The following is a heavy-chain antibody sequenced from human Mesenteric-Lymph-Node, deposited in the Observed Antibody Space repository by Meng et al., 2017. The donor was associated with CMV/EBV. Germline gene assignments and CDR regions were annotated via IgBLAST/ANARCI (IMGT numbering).Heavy chain of an antibody. J-gene: IGHJ4*02. CDR3: AKDTFYDSSGRVEY. V-gene: IGHV3-7*03. Sequence: GESLKISCAASGFTFSSYWMSWVRQAPGKGLEWVANIKQDGGEKYYVDSVKGRFTISRDNAKNSLYLQMNSLRAEDTAVYYCAKDTFYDSSGRVEYWGRGTLVTVSS. CDR2: IKQDGGEK. CDR1: GFTFSSYW. D-gene: IGHD3-22*01.